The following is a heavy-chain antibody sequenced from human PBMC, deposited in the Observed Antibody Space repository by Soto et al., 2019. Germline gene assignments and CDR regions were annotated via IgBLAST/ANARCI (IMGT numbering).Heavy chain of an antibody. CDR3: ARRGHNERWFGP. Sequence: QVQLQESGPGLVKPSETLSLSCTVSNGSISNYYWNWIRRPAGKGLEWIGCVYSSGSASYNPSLRSRVAMSVDTAKNKFSPKLNSVTAAYTEVYYCARRGHNERWFGPWGERTLVAVSS. J-gene: IGHJ5*02. CDR1: NGSISNYY. D-gene: IGHD1-1*01. V-gene: IGHV4-4*07. CDR2: VYSSGSA.